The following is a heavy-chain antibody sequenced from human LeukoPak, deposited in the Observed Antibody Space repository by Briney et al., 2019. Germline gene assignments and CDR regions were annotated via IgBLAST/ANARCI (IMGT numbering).Heavy chain of an antibody. CDR2: ISAYNGNT. D-gene: IGHD3-3*01. CDR3: ARVETYYDFWSGYSDYYYMDV. CDR1: GYTFTRYD. V-gene: IGHV1-18*01. Sequence: ASVKVSCKASGYTFTRYDITWVRQAPGQGLEWMGWISAYNGNTNYAQKLQGRVTMTTDTSTSTAYMELRSLRSDDTAVYYCARVETYYDFWSGYSDYYYMDVWGKGTTVTVSS. J-gene: IGHJ6*03.